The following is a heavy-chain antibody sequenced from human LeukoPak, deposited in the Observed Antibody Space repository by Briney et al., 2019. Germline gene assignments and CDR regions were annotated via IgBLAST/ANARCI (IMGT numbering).Heavy chain of an antibody. J-gene: IGHJ4*02. CDR1: GYTFTGYY. D-gene: IGHD3-10*01. CDR3: ARGEGSSKFDY. V-gene: IGHV1-2*02. CDR2: IHPNSGGR. Sequence: GASVNVSCTASGYTFTGYYMHWVRQAPGQGLEWMGWIHPNSGGRNYAQKLQGRVAMTRDTSISTAYMELSRLTSDDTAVYYCARGEGSSKFDYWGQGALVTVSS.